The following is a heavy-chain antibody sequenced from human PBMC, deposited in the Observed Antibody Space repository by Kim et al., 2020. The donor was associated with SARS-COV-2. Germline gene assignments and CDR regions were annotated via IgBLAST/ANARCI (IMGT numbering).Heavy chain of an antibody. CDR2: IKEDGSEE. J-gene: IGHJ4*02. Sequence: GGSLRLSCAASGFTFRTYWMSWVRQAPGKGLEWVANIKEDGSEEYYVDSVKGRFTISRDNAKNLLYLQMSSLRGEDTAMYYCARMTRGQEWTYWGQGTLITFSS. CDR3: ARMTRGQEWTY. CDR1: GFTFRTYW. D-gene: IGHD4-17*01. V-gene: IGHV3-7*03.